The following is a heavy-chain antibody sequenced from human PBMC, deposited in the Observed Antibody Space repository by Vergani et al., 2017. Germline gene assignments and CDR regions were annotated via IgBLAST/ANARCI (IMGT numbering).Heavy chain of an antibody. CDR1: GFTFSTYA. CDR2: ISSDGGST. Sequence: EVQLLESGGGLVQPGGSLRLSCAASGFTFSTYAMTWVRQAPGKGLEWVSTISSDGGSTYYADSVKGRFTISRDNSKNTLSLQMNSLTAEDTAIYYSAGPQGTGAYDYGGFADWGQGILVTVSS. CDR3: AGPQGTGAYDYGGFAD. D-gene: IGHD4-17*01. V-gene: IGHV3-23*01. J-gene: IGHJ4*02.